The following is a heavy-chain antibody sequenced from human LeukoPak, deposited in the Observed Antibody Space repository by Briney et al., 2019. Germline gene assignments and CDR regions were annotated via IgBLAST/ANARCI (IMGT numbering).Heavy chain of an antibody. CDR2: INHSGST. J-gene: IGHJ6*02. V-gene: IGHV4-34*01. CDR3: ARDYYYYYYGMDV. CDR1: GGSFSGYY. Sequence: SETLSLTYAVYGGSFSGYYWSWIPQPPGKGQEWIGEINHSGSTNYNPSLKSRVTISVDTSKNQFSLKLSSVTAADTAVYYCARDYYYYYYGMDVWGQGTTVTVSS.